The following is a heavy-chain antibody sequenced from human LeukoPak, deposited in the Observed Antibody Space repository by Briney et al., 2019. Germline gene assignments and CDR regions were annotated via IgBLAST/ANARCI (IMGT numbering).Heavy chain of an antibody. J-gene: IGHJ3*02. CDR3: ARDHRTLDAFDI. D-gene: IGHD3-16*01. CDR1: GYTFTSYD. Sequence: GESLKVSCKASGYTFTSYDINWVRQATGQGLEWMGWMNPNSGNTGYAQKFQGRVTITRNTSISTAYMELSSLRSEDTAVYYCARDHRTLDAFDIWGQGTMVTVSS. V-gene: IGHV1-8*03. CDR2: MNPNSGNT.